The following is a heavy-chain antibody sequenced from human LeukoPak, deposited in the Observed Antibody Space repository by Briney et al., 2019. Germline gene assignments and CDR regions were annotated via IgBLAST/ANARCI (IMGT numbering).Heavy chain of an antibody. V-gene: IGHV3-48*01. D-gene: IGHD6-6*01. J-gene: IGHJ3*02. Sequence: GGSLRLSCAASGFTFSSYEMNWVRQAPGKGLEWVSYISSSSSTIYYADSVKGRFTISRDNAKNSLYLQMNSLRAEDTAVYYCARASPRIAARNDAFDIWGQGTMVTVSS. CDR3: ARASPRIAARNDAFDI. CDR2: ISSSSSTI. CDR1: GFTFSSYE.